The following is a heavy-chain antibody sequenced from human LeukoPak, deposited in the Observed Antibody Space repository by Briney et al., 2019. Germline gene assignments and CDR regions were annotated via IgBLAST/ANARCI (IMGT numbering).Heavy chain of an antibody. V-gene: IGHV5-51*01. J-gene: IGHJ4*02. CDR1: GYSFTNTW. CDR2: IYPLDSDT. CDR3: ATVNGSHWFFDY. Sequence: GDSLKISCKGSGYSFTNTWIGWVRLMPGKGLEWMGTIYPLDSDTRYIPSFQGQVTISADKSITTAYLQWSSLRASDTAMYYCATVNGSHWFFDYWGQGTLVTVSS. D-gene: IGHD3-10*01.